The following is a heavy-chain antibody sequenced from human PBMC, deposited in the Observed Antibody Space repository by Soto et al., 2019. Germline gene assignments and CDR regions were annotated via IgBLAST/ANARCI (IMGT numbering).Heavy chain of an antibody. Sequence: QEQLVQSGAEVKKPGASVTISCKASGDTFSRHYIHWVRQAPGQGLEWMGVINPTGASTSYAQKFQGRVTVTRDTSTSTISMALRSLRSEDTAVYFCASDYSAYERHHRFDNWGQGTMVTVSS. CDR1: GDTFSRHY. CDR3: ASDYSAYERHHRFDN. CDR2: INPTGAST. J-gene: IGHJ3*02. D-gene: IGHD5-12*01. V-gene: IGHV1-46*03.